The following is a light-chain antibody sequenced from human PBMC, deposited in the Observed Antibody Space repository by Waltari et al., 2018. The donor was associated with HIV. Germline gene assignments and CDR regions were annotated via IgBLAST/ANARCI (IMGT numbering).Light chain of an antibody. CDR1: SLPTYY. Sequence: SSELTQVPAVSVALGQTVRITCQGASLPTYYASWYQQKPGQAPRLVFYGKNSRPSGIADRFSGSSSGNTASLTVTGAQAEDEADYYCNSRDSSGNPVVFGGGTKLTVL. V-gene: IGLV3-19*01. J-gene: IGLJ2*01. CDR3: NSRDSSGNPVV. CDR2: GKN.